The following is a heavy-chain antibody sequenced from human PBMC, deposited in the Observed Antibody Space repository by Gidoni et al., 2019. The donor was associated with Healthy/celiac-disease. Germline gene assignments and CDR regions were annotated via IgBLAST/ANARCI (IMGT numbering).Heavy chain of an antibody. V-gene: IGHV3-11*06. CDR3: ARKKANWGPSWFDP. CDR2: ISSSSSYT. J-gene: IGHJ5*02. CDR1: GFTFSDYY. D-gene: IGHD7-27*01. Sequence: CAASGFTFSDYYLSWIRQAPGKGLEWVSYISSSSSYTNYADSVKGRFTISRDNAKNSLYLQMNSLRAEDTAVYYCARKKANWGPSWFDPWGQGTLVTVSS.